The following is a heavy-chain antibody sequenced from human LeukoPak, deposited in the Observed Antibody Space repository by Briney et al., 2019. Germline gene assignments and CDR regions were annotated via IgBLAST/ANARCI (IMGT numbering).Heavy chain of an antibody. J-gene: IGHJ5*02. CDR2: IIPIFGTA. CDR1: GGTFSSYA. V-gene: IGHV1-69*05. CDR3: ARSDSGTYCSSTSCYDDWFDP. D-gene: IGHD2-2*01. Sequence: ASVKVSCKASGGTFSSYAISWVRQAPGQGLEWMGGIIPIFGTANYAQKFQGRVTITTDESTSTAYMELSSLRSEDTAVYYCARSDSGTYCSSTSCYDDWFDPWGQGTLVTVSS.